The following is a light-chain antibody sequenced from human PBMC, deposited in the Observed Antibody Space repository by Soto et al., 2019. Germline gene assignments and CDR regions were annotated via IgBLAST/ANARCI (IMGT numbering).Light chain of an antibody. CDR3: GSWDSSLSAYV. V-gene: IGLV1-51*01. CDR1: SSNIGGNS. CDR2: DDD. Sequence: QSVMTPPPSVSAAPGQRVTISCSGSSSNIGGNSVSWYQQLPGTAPKLLIYDDDKRPSGIPDRFSGSKSGTSATLGITGFQTGDEADYYCGSWDSSLSAYVFGTGTKLTAL. J-gene: IGLJ1*01.